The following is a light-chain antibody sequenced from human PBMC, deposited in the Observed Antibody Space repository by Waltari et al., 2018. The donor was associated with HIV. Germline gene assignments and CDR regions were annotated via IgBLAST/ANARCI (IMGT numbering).Light chain of an antibody. J-gene: IGLJ2*01. CDR2: EDD. CDR3: YSTDSSGYHKV. CDR1: ALAKKY. Sequence: SYELTQQPSVSVSPGQAARITCSGDALAKKYASWYQQKSGQAPVLVIYEDDKRPSGIPERFSASTSGTMATLTISGAQVEDEGDYYCYSTDSSGYHKVFGGGTKLTVL. V-gene: IGLV3-10*01.